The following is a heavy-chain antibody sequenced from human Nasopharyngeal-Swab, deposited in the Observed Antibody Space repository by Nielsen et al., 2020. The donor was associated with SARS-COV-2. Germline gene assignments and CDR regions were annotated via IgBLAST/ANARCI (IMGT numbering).Heavy chain of an antibody. CDR2: IYWDDDK. D-gene: IGHD2-15*01. CDR3: AHRCSGGSCYDFDY. J-gene: IGHJ4*02. V-gene: IGHV2-5*02. CDR1: GGSISSSSYY. Sequence: TLSLTCTVSGGSISSSSYYWGWIRQPPGKALEWLALIYWDDDKRYSPSLKSRLTITKDTSKNQVVLTMTNMDPVDTATYYCAHRCSGGSCYDFDYLGQGTLVTVSS.